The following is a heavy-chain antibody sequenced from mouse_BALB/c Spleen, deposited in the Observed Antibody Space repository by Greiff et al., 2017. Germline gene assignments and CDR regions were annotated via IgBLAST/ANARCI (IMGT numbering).Heavy chain of an antibody. CDR2: ISSGGSYT. V-gene: IGHV5-9-4*01. CDR3: ARGKGYFDY. Sequence: EVQRVESGGGLVKPGGSLKLSCAASGFTFSSYAMSWVRQSPEKRLEWVAEISSGGSYTYYPDTVTGRFTISRDNAKNTLYLEMSSLRSEDTAMYYCARGKGYFDYWGQGTTLTVSS. CDR1: GFTFSSYA. J-gene: IGHJ2*01.